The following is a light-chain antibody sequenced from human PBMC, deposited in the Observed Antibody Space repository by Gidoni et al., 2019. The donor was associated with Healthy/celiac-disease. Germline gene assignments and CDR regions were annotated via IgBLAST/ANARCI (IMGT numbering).Light chain of an antibody. CDR1: QSISSY. Sequence: DSQMSQSQSSLSASVGDRGNITCRASQSISSYLNWYQQKPGKAPKLLIYAASSLQSGVPSRFSGRGSGTDFTLTISSLQPEDFATYSCQQSYSTPLPFXGXTKVEIK. J-gene: IGKJ4*01. CDR2: AAS. CDR3: QQSYSTPLP. V-gene: IGKV1-39*01.